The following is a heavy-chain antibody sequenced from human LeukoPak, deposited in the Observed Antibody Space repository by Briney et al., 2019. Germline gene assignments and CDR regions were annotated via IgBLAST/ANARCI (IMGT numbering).Heavy chain of an antibody. Sequence: PSETLSLTCAVYGGSFSGYYWSWIRQPPGKGLEWIGEINHSGSTNYNPSLKSRVTISVDTSKNQFSLKLSSVTAADTAVYYCARDEYAAVAGPFDYWGQGILVTVSS. CDR1: GGSFSGYY. CDR3: ARDEYAAVAGPFDY. D-gene: IGHD6-19*01. J-gene: IGHJ4*02. V-gene: IGHV4-34*01. CDR2: INHSGST.